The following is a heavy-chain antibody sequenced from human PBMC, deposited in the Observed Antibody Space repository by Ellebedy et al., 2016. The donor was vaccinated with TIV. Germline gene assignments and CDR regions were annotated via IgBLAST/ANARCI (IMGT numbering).Heavy chain of an antibody. J-gene: IGHJ4*02. CDR3: AKGRGGGSDSSAPRYYFDY. CDR2: ISNTGSRT. D-gene: IGHD3-22*01. V-gene: IGHV3-23*01. Sequence: PGGSLRLSCEVSGFIFSSYWMSWVRQAPGKGLGWVSTISNTGSRTYYADSVEGRFIISRDNSKKTLYLQMNSLRADDTAVYYCAKGRGGGSDSSAPRYYFDYWGLGTLVTVSS. CDR1: GFIFSSYW.